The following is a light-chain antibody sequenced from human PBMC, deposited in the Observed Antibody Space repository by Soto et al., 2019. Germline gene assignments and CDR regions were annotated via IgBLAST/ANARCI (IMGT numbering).Light chain of an antibody. J-gene: IGLJ2*01. V-gene: IGLV1-40*01. CDR3: LSYDTSLSGSI. CDR2: GNS. CDR1: RSSIGAGYD. Sequence: QSVLTQPPSVSGAPGQRVTISCTGSRSSIGAGYDVIWYQQLPGRAPRLLIFGNSSRPSGVPDRFSASKAGTSASLAISGLQADDEADYYCLSYDTSLSGSIFAGGTKLTVL.